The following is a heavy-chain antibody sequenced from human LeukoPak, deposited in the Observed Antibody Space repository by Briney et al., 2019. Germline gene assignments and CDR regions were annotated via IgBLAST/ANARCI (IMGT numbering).Heavy chain of an antibody. J-gene: IGHJ3*02. V-gene: IGHV4-59*01. Sequence: LSXXCXVSGGSIXSYYWSWIRQPPGKGLEWIGYIYYSGSTNYNPSLKSRVTISVDTSKNQFSLKLSSVTAADTAVYYCATSQGHGWFGGGQYVFDIWGQGTMVTVSS. CDR1: GGSIXSYY. CDR3: ATSQGHGWFGGGQYVFDI. CDR2: IYYSGST. D-gene: IGHD3-10*01.